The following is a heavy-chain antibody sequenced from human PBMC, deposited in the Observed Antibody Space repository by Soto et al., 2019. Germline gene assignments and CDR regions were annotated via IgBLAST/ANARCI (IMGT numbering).Heavy chain of an antibody. Sequence: GGSLRLSCAASGFTFSSYAMSWVRQAPGKGLEWVSAISGSGGSTYYADSVKGRFTISRDNSKNTLYLQMNSLRAEDTAVYYCAKEFTMMVVVDDAFDIWGQGTMVTVSS. D-gene: IGHD3-22*01. V-gene: IGHV3-23*01. J-gene: IGHJ3*02. CDR1: GFTFSSYA. CDR3: AKEFTMMVVVDDAFDI. CDR2: ISGSGGST.